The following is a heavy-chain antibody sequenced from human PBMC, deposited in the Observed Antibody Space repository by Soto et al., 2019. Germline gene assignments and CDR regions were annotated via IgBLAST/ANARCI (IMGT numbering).Heavy chain of an antibody. D-gene: IGHD3-10*01. J-gene: IGHJ4*02. CDR2: IKPNGGGT. V-gene: IGHV1-46*01. CDR3: ARDSSASATSYSFDY. Sequence: QVQLVQSGAEVKKPGASVKVSCKASGYKFINHYIHWVRQAPGVGLEWMGIIKPNGGGTDYAQKFQGRGTMTTDTYASTVHMELSSLRSADPAVYFCARDSSASATSYSFDYWGQGTLVTVSS. CDR1: GYKFINHY.